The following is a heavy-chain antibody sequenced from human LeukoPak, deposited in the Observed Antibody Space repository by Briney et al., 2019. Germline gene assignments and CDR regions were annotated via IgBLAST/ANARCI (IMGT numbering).Heavy chain of an antibody. J-gene: IGHJ4*02. Sequence: SETLSLTCAVYGGSFSGYCWSWIRQPPGKGLEWMGEINHSGRTNYNPSLKSRVTISVDTSKNQFSLKLSSVTAADTAVYYCARGPSILDYDFWSGYRSPGYFDYWGQGTLVTVSS. D-gene: IGHD3-3*01. CDR3: ARGPSILDYDFWSGYRSPGYFDY. CDR1: GGSFSGYC. V-gene: IGHV4-34*01. CDR2: INHSGRT.